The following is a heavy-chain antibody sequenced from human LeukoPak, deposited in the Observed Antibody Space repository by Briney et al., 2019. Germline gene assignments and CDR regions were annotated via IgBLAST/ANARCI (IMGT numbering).Heavy chain of an antibody. D-gene: IGHD3-10*01. CDR1: GESLSGFY. Sequence: SETLSLTCAVYGESLSGFYLTWIRQPPGKGLEWIGEITHSGNTNYNPSLKSRVTISVDTSKNQFSLSLSSVTAADTAVYYCARSRTLWGYFHYWGQGTLVTVSS. V-gene: IGHV4-34*01. J-gene: IGHJ4*02. CDR3: ARSRTLWGYFHY. CDR2: ITHSGNT.